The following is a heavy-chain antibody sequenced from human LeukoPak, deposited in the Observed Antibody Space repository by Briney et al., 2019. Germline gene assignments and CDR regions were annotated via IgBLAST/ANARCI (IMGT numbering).Heavy chain of an antibody. V-gene: IGHV1-3*01. Sequence: ASVKVSCKASGYTFTSYAMHWVRQAPGQRLEWMGWINAGNGNTKYSQKFQGRVTMTTDTSTSTAYMELGSLRSDDTAVYYCARALLGYCSSTSCRRGATTPVLMDVWGKGTTVTVSS. CDR3: ARALLGYCSSTSCRRGATTPVLMDV. CDR2: INAGNGNT. J-gene: IGHJ6*03. D-gene: IGHD2-2*01. CDR1: GYTFTSYA.